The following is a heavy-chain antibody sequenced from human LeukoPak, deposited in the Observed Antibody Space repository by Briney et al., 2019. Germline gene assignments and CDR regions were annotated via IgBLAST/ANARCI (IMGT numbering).Heavy chain of an antibody. Sequence: PGGSLRLSCAVSGFSLSRYAMSWVRKAPGKGLEWVSAISDSGGSTYYADSVKGRFTISRDNSKSTLYLQMNSLKAEDTAVYYCAREIGDFDYWGQGTLVTVSS. V-gene: IGHV3-23*01. CDR2: ISDSGGST. D-gene: IGHD1-26*01. J-gene: IGHJ4*02. CDR1: GFSLSRYA. CDR3: AREIGDFDY.